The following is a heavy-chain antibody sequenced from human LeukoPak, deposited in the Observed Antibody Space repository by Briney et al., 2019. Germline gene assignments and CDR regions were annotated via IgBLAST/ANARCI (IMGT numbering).Heavy chain of an antibody. Sequence: SETLSLTCTVSGNSISSGYYWGWIRQSPGKGLEWLGSMYHSGSTYYNPSLKSRVTISVDKSKNQFSLKLSSGTAADTAVYYCGRDSSSSWYGRAPLDCWGQGTLATVSS. CDR1: GNSISSGYY. CDR2: MYHSGST. J-gene: IGHJ4*02. D-gene: IGHD6-13*01. CDR3: GRDSSSSWYGRAPLDC. V-gene: IGHV4-38-2*02.